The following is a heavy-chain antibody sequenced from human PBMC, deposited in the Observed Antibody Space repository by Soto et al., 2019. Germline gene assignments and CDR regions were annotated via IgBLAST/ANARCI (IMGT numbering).Heavy chain of an antibody. Sequence: PGGSLRLSCAASGFTVSSNYMSWVRQAPGKGLEWVSVIYSGGSTYYADSVKGRFTISRDNSKNTLYLQMNSLRAEDTAVYYCARAGIAVAWRHYYYGMDVWGQGTTVTVSS. D-gene: IGHD6-19*01. CDR3: ARAGIAVAWRHYYYGMDV. J-gene: IGHJ6*02. CDR1: GFTVSSNY. CDR2: IYSGGST. V-gene: IGHV3-53*01.